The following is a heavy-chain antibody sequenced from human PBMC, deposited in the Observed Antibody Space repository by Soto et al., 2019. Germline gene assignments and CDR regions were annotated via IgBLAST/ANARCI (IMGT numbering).Heavy chain of an antibody. Sequence: QLGGSLRLSCAASGFTFSSYAMSWVRQAPGKGLEWVSAISGSGGSTYYADSVKGRFTISRDNSKNTLYLQMNSLRAEDTAVYYCAKDAPFGSSLGEVAWGSAFDIWGQGTMVTVSS. J-gene: IGHJ3*02. D-gene: IGHD6-6*01. CDR2: ISGSGGST. V-gene: IGHV3-23*01. CDR3: AKDAPFGSSLGEVAWGSAFDI. CDR1: GFTFSSYA.